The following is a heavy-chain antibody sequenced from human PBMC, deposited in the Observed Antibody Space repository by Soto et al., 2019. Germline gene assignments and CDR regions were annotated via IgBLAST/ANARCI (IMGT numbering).Heavy chain of an antibody. J-gene: IGHJ4*02. CDR3: ASRGDGYSYGYGVLHY. CDR1: GYTFTSYG. CDR2: ISAYNGNP. V-gene: IGHV1-18*01. D-gene: IGHD5-18*01. Sequence: QVQLVQSGAEVKKPGASVKVSCKASGYTFTSYGISWVRQAPGQGLEWMGWISAYNGNPNYAQKLQGRVILTTNTTTSTAYMELRSLRSNDTAVYYCASRGDGYSYGYGVLHYWGQGTLVTVSS.